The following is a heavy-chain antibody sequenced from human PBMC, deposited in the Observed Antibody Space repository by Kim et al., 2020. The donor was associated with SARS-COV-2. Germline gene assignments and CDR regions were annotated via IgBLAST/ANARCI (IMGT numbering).Heavy chain of an antibody. J-gene: IGHJ4*02. CDR2: HSGTP. CDR3: AGGYLDY. D-gene: IGHD3-16*02. V-gene: IGHV4-34*01. Sequence: HSGTPTHNPSLKSRVTISIDTSKKWFSLKLTSVTAADTAVYYCAGGYLDYWGQGTLVTVSS.